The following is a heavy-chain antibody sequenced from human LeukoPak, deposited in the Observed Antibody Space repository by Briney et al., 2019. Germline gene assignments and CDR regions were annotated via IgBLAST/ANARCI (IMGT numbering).Heavy chain of an antibody. D-gene: IGHD1-20*01. CDR2: INTDTGNP. CDR1: GYTFTDYP. Sequence: GASVKVSCKASGYTFTDYPMNWVRQAPGQGLEWMGWINTDTGNPTYAQGFTGHYVFSLDTSVSTAYLQIISLKAEDTAVYYCARVGLTGSKVAFDVWGQGTMGTVSS. V-gene: IGHV7-4-1*02. CDR3: ARVGLTGSKVAFDV. J-gene: IGHJ3*01.